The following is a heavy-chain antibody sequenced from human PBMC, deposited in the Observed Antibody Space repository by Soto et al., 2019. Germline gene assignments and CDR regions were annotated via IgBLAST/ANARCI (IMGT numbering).Heavy chain of an antibody. Sequence: QMQLVQSGAEVTKTGSSVTVSCQALGNTFSYRYLHWVRQAPGQALEWMVWIAPFSGDVHYAQKFQERVTLTRDRSINTAYMRMSSLRSEDTAIYFCASGGAGSGPFTWELPDHWGQGTLVTVSS. CDR1: GNTFSYRY. CDR3: ASGGAGSGPFTWELPDH. D-gene: IGHD1-26*01. CDR2: IAPFSGDV. J-gene: IGHJ4*02. V-gene: IGHV1-45*02.